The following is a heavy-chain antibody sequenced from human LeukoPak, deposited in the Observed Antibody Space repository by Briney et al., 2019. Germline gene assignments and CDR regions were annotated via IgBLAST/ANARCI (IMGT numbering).Heavy chain of an antibody. J-gene: IGHJ4*02. Sequence: GGSLRLSCAASGFTFSSAWMTWVRQAPRKGLEWVGRIKGKTDGGTPDYAAPVKGRFTISRDHSEDTLYLQMNSLKTEDTAVYYCILAAAGPAYWGQGALVTVSS. V-gene: IGHV3-15*01. CDR2: IKGKTDGGTP. CDR3: ILAAAGPAY. D-gene: IGHD6-13*01. CDR1: GFTFSSAW.